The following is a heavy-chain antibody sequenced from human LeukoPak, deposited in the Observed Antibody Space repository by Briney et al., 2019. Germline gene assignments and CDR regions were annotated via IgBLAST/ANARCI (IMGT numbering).Heavy chain of an antibody. CDR3: ARQRADDFWSGYYPDAFDI. Sequence: SSETLSLTCTGSGCSISSSSYYWGWLRQPPGKGLEWIASIYYSGSTYYNPSRKSRFTISVTTSKNPFSLTLSSVTAADTAVYYCARQRADDFWSGYYPDAFDIWGQGTMVTVSS. D-gene: IGHD3-3*01. CDR2: IYYSGST. J-gene: IGHJ3*02. V-gene: IGHV4-39*01. CDR1: GCSISSSSYY.